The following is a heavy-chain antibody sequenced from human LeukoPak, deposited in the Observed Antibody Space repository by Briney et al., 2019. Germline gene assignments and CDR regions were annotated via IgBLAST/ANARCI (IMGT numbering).Heavy chain of an antibody. J-gene: IGHJ5*02. CDR2: ISYAGSNK. CDR3: AKDLIAVADEPNWFDP. D-gene: IGHD6-19*01. V-gene: IGHV3-30*18. Sequence: GRSLRLSCAASGFTFSSYGMHWVRQAPGKGLEWVAVISYAGSNKYYADSVKGRFTISRDNSKNTLYLQMNSLRAEDTAVYYCAKDLIAVADEPNWFDPWGQGTLVTVSS. CDR1: GFTFSSYG.